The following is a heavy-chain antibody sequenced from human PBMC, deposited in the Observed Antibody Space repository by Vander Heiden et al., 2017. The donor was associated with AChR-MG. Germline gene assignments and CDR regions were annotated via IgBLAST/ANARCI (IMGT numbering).Heavy chain of an antibody. CDR1: GFSFSSDE. V-gene: IGHV3-30-3*01. Sequence: QVQLVESGGGVVQPGRSLRPACAASGFSFSSDERHWGSQETGKGLGWVEVLSHDRSNKYYADSVKGRFTISRDNSKNTLYLQMNSLRAEDTAVYYCARDNGSGWGVDWGQGTLVTVSS. J-gene: IGHJ4*02. CDR3: ARDNGSGWGVD. CDR2: LSHDRSNK. D-gene: IGHD6-19*01.